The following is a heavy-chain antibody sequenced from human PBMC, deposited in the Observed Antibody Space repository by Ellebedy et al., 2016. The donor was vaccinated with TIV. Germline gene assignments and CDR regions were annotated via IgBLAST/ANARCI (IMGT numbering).Heavy chain of an antibody. D-gene: IGHD1-1*01. J-gene: IGHJ4*02. V-gene: IGHV3-7*01. Sequence: GESLKISCAASGFSFSIYWMSWVRQAPGKGLEWVANINQDGSEKYYVDSMEGRFTISRDNARNSLYLQMNSLRAEDTAFYYCARAVSTGTVDYWGQGTLVTVSS. CDR2: INQDGSEK. CDR3: ARAVSTGTVDY. CDR1: GFSFSIYW.